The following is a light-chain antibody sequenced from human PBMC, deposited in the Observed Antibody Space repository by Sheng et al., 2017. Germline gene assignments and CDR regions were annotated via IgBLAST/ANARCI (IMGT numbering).Light chain of an antibody. CDR1: QSIRSS. CDR3: QHVVELGPLT. Sequence: DIVLTQSPGTLSLSPGERATLSCRASQSIRSSLAWYQQKPGQAPRLLIYDASNRATGIPARFSGSGSGTDFTLTINSLEPEDFAVYYCQHVVELGPLTFGGGTKV. J-gene: IGKJ4*01. CDR2: DAS. V-gene: IGKV3-11*01.